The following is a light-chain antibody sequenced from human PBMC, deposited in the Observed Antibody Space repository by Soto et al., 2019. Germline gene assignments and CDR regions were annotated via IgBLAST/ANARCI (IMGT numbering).Light chain of an antibody. J-gene: IGLJ1*01. Sequence: QSALTQPASVSGSPGQSITISCTGTSSDVGSYNLVSWYQHHPGKAPKLMIYEVSKRPSGVFNRFSGSKSGNTASLTISGLQAEDEADYYCCSYAGSSTFPYVFGTGTKVTVL. V-gene: IGLV2-23*02. CDR3: CSYAGSSTFPYV. CDR1: SSDVGSYNL. CDR2: EVS.